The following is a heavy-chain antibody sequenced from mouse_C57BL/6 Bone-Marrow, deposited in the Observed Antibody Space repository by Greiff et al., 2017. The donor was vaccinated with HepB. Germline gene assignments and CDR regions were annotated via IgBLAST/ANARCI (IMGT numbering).Heavy chain of an antibody. J-gene: IGHJ4*01. CDR2: IYPGDGDT. CDR1: GYAFSSSW. Sequence: VKLVESGPELVKPGASVKISCKASGYAFSSSWMNWVKQRPGKGLEWIGRIYPGDGDTNYNGKFKGKATLTADKSSSTAYMQLSSLTSEDSAVYFCARDYGSSYCYAMDYWGQGTSVTVSS. D-gene: IGHD1-1*01. V-gene: IGHV1-82*01. CDR3: ARDYGSSYCYAMDY.